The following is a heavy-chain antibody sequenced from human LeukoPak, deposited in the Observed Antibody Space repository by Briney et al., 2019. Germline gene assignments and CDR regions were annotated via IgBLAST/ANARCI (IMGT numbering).Heavy chain of an antibody. CDR1: GFTFSDYY. CDR2: ISSSGSTI. V-gene: IGHV3-11*01. Sequence: PGGSLRLSCAASGFTFSDYYMSWIRQAPGKGLEWVSYISSSGSTIYYADSVKGRFTISRDNAKNSLYLQMNSLRAEDTAVYYCASAPAYYDSSGYQADYWGQGTLVTVSS. CDR3: ASAPAYYDSSGYQADY. J-gene: IGHJ4*02. D-gene: IGHD3-22*01.